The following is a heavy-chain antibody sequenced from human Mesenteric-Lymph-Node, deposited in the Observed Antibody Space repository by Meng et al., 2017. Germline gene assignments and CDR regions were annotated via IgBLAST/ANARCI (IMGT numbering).Heavy chain of an antibody. Sequence: QVQLVQSGSELKKPGASVKVSCKASGYTFTSYAMNWVRQAPGQGLEWMGWINTNTGNPTYAQGFTGRFVFSLDTSVSTAYLQISSLKAEDTAVYYCARDPVAALSGSYFFNKEYYFDYWGQGTLVTVSS. J-gene: IGHJ4*02. CDR3: ARDPVAALSGSYFFNKEYYFDY. CDR1: GYTFTSYA. CDR2: INTNTGNP. D-gene: IGHD1-26*01. V-gene: IGHV7-4-1*02.